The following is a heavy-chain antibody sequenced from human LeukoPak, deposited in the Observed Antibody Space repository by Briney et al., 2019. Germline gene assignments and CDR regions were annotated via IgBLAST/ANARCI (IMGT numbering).Heavy chain of an antibody. V-gene: IGHV3-33*06. Sequence: PGRSLRLSCAASGFTFSSYGMHWVRQAPGKGLEWVAVIWYDGSNKYYADSVKGRFTISRDNSKNTLYLQMNSLRAEDTAVYYCVKSPRGGYFDYWGQGTLVTVSS. CDR3: VKSPRGGYFDY. J-gene: IGHJ4*02. D-gene: IGHD2-15*01. CDR1: GFTFSSYG. CDR2: IWYDGSNK.